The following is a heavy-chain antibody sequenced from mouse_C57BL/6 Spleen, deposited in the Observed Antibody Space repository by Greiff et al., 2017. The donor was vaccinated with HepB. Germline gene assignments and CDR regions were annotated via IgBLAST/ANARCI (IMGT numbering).Heavy chain of an antibody. CDR3: ARRGYYYGSSYVGAMDY. CDR1: GFTFSSYT. D-gene: IGHD1-1*01. J-gene: IGHJ4*01. V-gene: IGHV5-9*01. CDR2: ISGGGGNT. Sequence: DVMLVESGGGLVKPGGSLKLSCAASGFTFSSYTMSWVRQTPEKRLEWVATISGGGGNTYYPDSVKGRFTISRDNAKNTLYLQMSSLRSEDTALYYCARRGYYYGSSYVGAMDYWGQGTSVTVSS.